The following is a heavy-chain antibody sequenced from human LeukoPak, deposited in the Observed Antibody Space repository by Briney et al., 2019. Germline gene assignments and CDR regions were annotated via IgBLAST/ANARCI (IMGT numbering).Heavy chain of an antibody. CDR2: IYYSGST. J-gene: IGHJ5*02. D-gene: IGHD2-2*02. Sequence: PSETLSLTCTVSGGSISSYYWSWIRQPPGKGLEWIGYIYYSGSTNYNPSLKSRVTIPVDTSKNQFSLKLSSVTAADTAVYYCARGDCSSTSCYTRRYWFDPWGQGTLVTVSS. V-gene: IGHV4-59*01. CDR3: ARGDCSSTSCYTRRYWFDP. CDR1: GGSISSYY.